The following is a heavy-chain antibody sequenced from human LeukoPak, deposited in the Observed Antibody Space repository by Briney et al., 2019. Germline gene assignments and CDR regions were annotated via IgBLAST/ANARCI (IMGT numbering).Heavy chain of an antibody. V-gene: IGHV7-4-1*02. CDR3: AREDPGAGTLNYYYYGMDV. CDR2: INTNTGNP. CDR1: GYTFTSYD. J-gene: IGHJ6*02. D-gene: IGHD1-1*01. Sequence: GASVKVSCKASGYTFTSYDINWVRQAPGQGLEWMGWINTNTGNPTYAQGFTGRFVFSLDTSVSTAYLQISSLKAEDTAVYYCAREDPGAGTLNYYYYGMDVWGQGTTVTVSS.